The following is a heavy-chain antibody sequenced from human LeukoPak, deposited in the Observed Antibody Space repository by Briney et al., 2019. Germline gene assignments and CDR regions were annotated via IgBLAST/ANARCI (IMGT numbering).Heavy chain of an antibody. V-gene: IGHV3-7*01. J-gene: IGHJ4*02. CDR2: IKQDGSEK. D-gene: IGHD5-12*01. CDR1: GFTFSDYA. Sequence: PGGSLRLSCAASGFTFSDYAMHWVRQAPGKGLEWVANIKQDGSEKYYVDSVKGRFTISRDNAKNSLYLQMNSLRAEDTAVYYCARYSGYDDEGEYFDYWGQGTLVTVSS. CDR3: ARYSGYDDEGEYFDY.